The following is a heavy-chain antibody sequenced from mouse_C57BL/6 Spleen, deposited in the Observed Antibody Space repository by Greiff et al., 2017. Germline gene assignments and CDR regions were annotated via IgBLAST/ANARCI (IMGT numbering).Heavy chain of an antibody. CDR2: IYPRSGNT. CDR3: AGGAYDCKEAWFAY. CDR1: GYTFTSYG. V-gene: IGHV1-81*01. Sequence: QVQLQQSGAELARPGASVKLSCKASGYTFTSYGIRWVKQRTGQGLEWIGEIYPRSGNTYYNEKFKGKATLTADKSSSTAYMELRSLTSEDSAVYFYAGGAYDCKEAWFAYWGQGTLVTVSA. D-gene: IGHD2-4*01. J-gene: IGHJ3*01.